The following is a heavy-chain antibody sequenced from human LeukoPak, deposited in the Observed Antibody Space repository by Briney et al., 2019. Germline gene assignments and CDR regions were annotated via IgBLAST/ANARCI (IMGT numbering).Heavy chain of an antibody. J-gene: IGHJ4*02. CDR2: ISSSSSYI. V-gene: IGHV3-21*01. D-gene: IGHD5-18*01. Sequence: GGSLRLSCAASGFTFSSYSMNWVRQAPGKGLEWVSSISSSSSYIYYADSVKGRFTISRDNAKNSLYLQMNSLRAEDTAVYYCARDPDTAMVRPLWGQGTLVTVSS. CDR3: ARDPDTAMVRPL. CDR1: GFTFSSYS.